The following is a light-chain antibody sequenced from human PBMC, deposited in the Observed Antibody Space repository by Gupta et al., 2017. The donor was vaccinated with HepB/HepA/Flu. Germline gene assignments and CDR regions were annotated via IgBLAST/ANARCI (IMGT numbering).Light chain of an antibody. CDR3: QLYTSSPPRHT. Sequence: EIVLTQSPGTLSLSPGERATLSCRVSQSVNSRDLAWYQQKRGQAPRVLIYAAYSRATGIPDRFSGSGSGTDFTLTISRLEPEDFAVYYCQLYTSSPPRHTFGQGTNLEIK. V-gene: IGKV3-20*01. CDR1: QSVNSRD. J-gene: IGKJ2*01. CDR2: AAY.